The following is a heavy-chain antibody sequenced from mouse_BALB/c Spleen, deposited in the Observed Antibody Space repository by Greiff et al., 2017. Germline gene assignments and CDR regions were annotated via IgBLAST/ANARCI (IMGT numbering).Heavy chain of an antibody. J-gene: IGHJ3*01. V-gene: IGHV5-17*02. Sequence: EVQGVESGGGLVQPGGSRKLSCAASGFTFSSFGMHWVRQAPEKGLEWVAYISSGSSTIYYAATVKGRFTISRDNPKNTLFLQMTSLRSEDTAMYYCARSRGFAYWGQGTLVTVSA. CDR3: ARSRGFAY. CDR2: ISSGSSTI. CDR1: GFTFSSFG.